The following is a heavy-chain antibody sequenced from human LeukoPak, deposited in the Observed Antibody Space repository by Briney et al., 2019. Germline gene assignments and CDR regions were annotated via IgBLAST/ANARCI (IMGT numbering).Heavy chain of an antibody. CDR2: IYYSGST. CDR1: GGSISSSSYY. V-gene: IGHV4-39*02. J-gene: IGHJ6*03. CDR3: ARDNSWGSRRTQYYYYYMDA. Sequence: SETLSLTCTVSGGSISSSSYYWGWIRQPPGKGLEWIGSIYYSGSTYYNPSLKSRVTISVDTSKNQFSLKLSSVTAADTAVYYCARDNSWGSRRTQYYYYYMDAWGKGTTVTISS. D-gene: IGHD3-16*01.